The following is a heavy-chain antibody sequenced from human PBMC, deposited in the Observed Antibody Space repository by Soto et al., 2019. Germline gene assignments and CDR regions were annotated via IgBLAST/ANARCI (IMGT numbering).Heavy chain of an antibody. J-gene: IGHJ4*02. CDR1: WYSLTSFW. CDR2: IYPGDSDT. Sequence: EFPKTRLSGVWYSLTSFWIGRVRQMPGKGLGWMGIIYPGDSDTRYSPSFQGQVTIPADKSISTAYLQWSSLKASDTAMYYCARPHYDSSGYSTLDYWGQGTLVTVSS. D-gene: IGHD3-22*01. V-gene: IGHV5-51*01. CDR3: ARPHYDSSGYSTLDY.